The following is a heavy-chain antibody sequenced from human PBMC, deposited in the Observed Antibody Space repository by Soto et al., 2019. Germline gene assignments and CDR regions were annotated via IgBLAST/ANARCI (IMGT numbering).Heavy chain of an antibody. Sequence: SETLSLTCAVYGGSFSGYYWSWIRQPPGKGLEWIGEINHSGSTNYNPSLKSRVTISVDTSKNQFSLKLSSVTAADTALYYCARGWGYSYGYYYYGMDVWGQGTTVTVSS. J-gene: IGHJ6*02. CDR1: GGSFSGYY. CDR2: INHSGST. CDR3: ARGWGYSYGYYYYGMDV. V-gene: IGHV4-34*01. D-gene: IGHD5-18*01.